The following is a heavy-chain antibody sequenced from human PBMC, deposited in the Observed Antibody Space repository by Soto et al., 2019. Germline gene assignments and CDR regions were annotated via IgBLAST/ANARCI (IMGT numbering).Heavy chain of an antibody. CDR3: VRARGAASFDL. J-gene: IGHJ5*02. V-gene: IGHV1-8*01. CDR1: GYSFGHFD. Sequence: QVHLVQSGAEVKKPGASVMVSCKASGYSFGHFDIHWVRKAAGQGLEWMGWVSPNSGNTGYAQRFQGRITMTRDTSKSTAYMEVKSLTSADTAIYYCVRARGAASFDLWGQGTLVTASS. CDR2: VSPNSGNT. D-gene: IGHD6-25*01.